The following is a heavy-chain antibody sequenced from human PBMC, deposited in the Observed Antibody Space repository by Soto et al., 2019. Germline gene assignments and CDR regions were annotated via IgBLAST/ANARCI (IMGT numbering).Heavy chain of an antibody. V-gene: IGHV3-9*01. CDR1: GFTFDGFA. Sequence: PEGCLRLSCAPAGFTFDGFAMHWDRQAPGKGPVWVSGINWISGAVGYVESVKGRFTISRDDAKSSLFLQMSSLSPEDTAVYYCARASHSDYGVIDYFGCWGQRPLFTTSS. J-gene: IGHJ4*02. D-gene: IGHD3-10*01. CDR2: INWISGAV. CDR3: ARASHSDYGVIDYFGC.